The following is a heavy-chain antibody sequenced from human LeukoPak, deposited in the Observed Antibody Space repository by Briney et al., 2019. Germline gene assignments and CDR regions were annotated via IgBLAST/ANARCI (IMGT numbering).Heavy chain of an antibody. CDR1: GFTFSSYS. V-gene: IGHV3-21*01. Sequence: GGSLRLSCAAPGFTFSSYSMNWVRQAPGKGLEWVSSISSSSSYIYYADSVKGRFTISRDNAKNSLYLQMNSLRAEDTAVYYCARSLGYCSSTSCSNWFDPWGQGTLVTVSS. CDR2: ISSSSSYI. CDR3: ARSLGYCSSTSCSNWFDP. J-gene: IGHJ5*02. D-gene: IGHD2-2*01.